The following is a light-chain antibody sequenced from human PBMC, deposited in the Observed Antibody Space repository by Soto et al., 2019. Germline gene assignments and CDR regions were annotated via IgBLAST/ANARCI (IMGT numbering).Light chain of an antibody. CDR2: AAS. CDR1: QSLGNY. CDR3: LQTNRSPFT. J-gene: IGKJ4*01. Sequence: DIQMTQSPSSLSASIGDRVTLTCRASQSLGNYLNGYQHKPAKAPKLLIFAASTLQLGVPSRFSGSGSGTEFTLSISSLQPEDFATYFCLQTNRSPFTFGGGTKVEIK. V-gene: IGKV1-39*01.